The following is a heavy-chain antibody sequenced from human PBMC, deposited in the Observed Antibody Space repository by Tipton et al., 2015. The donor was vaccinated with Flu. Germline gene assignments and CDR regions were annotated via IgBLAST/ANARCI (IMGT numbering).Heavy chain of an antibody. CDR3: ARLSSNWYHQLDN. CDR2: IYYSGST. J-gene: IGHJ4*02. CDR1: DGSISRSSYY. D-gene: IGHD6-13*01. Sequence: TLSLTCTVSDGSISRSSYYWGWIRQPPGKGLEWIGSIYYSGSTQYNPSLKSRVTISVDTSKNQFSLKLSSVTAADTAVYYCARLSSNWYHQLDNWGQGTLVTVSS. V-gene: IGHV4-39*07.